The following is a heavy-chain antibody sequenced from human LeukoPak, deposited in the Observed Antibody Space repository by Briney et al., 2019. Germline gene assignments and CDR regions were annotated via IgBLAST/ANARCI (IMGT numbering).Heavy chain of an antibody. V-gene: IGHV3-23*01. J-gene: IGHJ4*02. Sequence: GGSLRLSCAASGFTFSRTAMTWVRQTPGKGLDWVSSISSSGNTYYADSVKGRFTISRDNSKNMLYLQMNSLRAEDTAVYYCVKGRISEDGLDFWGQGTLVTVSS. CDR2: ISSSGNT. D-gene: IGHD6-13*01. CDR3: VKGRISEDGLDF. CDR1: GFTFSRTA.